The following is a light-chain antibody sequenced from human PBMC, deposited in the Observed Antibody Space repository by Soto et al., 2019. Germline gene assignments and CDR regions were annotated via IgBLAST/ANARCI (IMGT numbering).Light chain of an antibody. J-gene: IGLJ2*01. CDR1: SSNIGKNF. V-gene: IGLV1-51*02. CDR3: ASWDSSLYGVV. Sequence: QSVLTQPPSVSAAPGQTVTISCSGSSSNIGKNFVSWYQQFPGTAPKVLIYENNKRLSGIPDRFSGSKSGTSVTLGITGLQTGDGAFYYCASWDSSLYGVVFGGGTKLTVL. CDR2: ENN.